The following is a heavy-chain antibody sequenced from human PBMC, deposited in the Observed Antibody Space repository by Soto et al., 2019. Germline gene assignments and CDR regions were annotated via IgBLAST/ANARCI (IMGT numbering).Heavy chain of an antibody. J-gene: IGHJ3*01. CDR3: AKAAYGGYLHAVDV. CDR2: ISYDGTKR. Sequence: QEQLVQSGGGVVQPGRSLRLSCVGSGFSFSSYGIHWVRQAPGKGPEWVAVISYDGTKRDYADSVKGRFTVSRDNSKSTLHLQMNSLPVEDTAVYYCAKAAYGGYLHAVDVWGHGTMVLVS. V-gene: IGHV3-30*18. CDR1: GFSFSSYG. D-gene: IGHD3-22*01.